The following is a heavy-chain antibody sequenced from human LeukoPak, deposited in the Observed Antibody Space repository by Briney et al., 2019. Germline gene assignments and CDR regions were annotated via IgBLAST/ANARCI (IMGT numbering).Heavy chain of an antibody. Sequence: GGSLRLSCAASGFTFSSYAMSWVCQSPGKGLEWVSSISGSGGFGGSGGDTYFADSVKGRFTISRDNYKNTVHLQMTSLRADDTAVYYCARVGPGAWGPGTLVAVSS. CDR2: ISGSGGFGGSGGDT. CDR3: ARVGPGA. J-gene: IGHJ5*02. CDR1: GFTFSSYA. D-gene: IGHD3-16*01. V-gene: IGHV3-23*01.